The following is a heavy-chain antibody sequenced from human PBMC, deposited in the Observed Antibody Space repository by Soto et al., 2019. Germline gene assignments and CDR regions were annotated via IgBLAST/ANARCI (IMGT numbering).Heavy chain of an antibody. CDR1: GGSFSGYY. Sequence: QVQLQQWGAELLKPSETLSLTCAVYGGSFSGYYWSWIRQPPGKGLEWIGEINHSGSTNYNPSLKSRVTISVDTSKNQFSLKLSSVTAADTAVYYCARVYGSGSYFNYWGQGTLVTVSS. J-gene: IGHJ4*02. CDR2: INHSGST. V-gene: IGHV4-34*01. D-gene: IGHD3-10*01. CDR3: ARVYGSGSYFNY.